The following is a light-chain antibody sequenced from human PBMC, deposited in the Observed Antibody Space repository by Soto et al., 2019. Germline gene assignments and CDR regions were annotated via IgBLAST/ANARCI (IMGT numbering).Light chain of an antibody. V-gene: IGLV2-14*01. CDR2: DVS. CDR1: SSDVGGYNY. J-gene: IGLJ1*01. Sequence: QSALTQPASVSGSPGQSITISCTGTSSDVGGYNYVSWYQQHPGKAPKLMIYDVSNRPSGVSTRFSGYKSGNTAALTISGLQAEDEADYYCSSYTSSSTLLYVFGTGTKLTLL. CDR3: SSYTSSSTLLYV.